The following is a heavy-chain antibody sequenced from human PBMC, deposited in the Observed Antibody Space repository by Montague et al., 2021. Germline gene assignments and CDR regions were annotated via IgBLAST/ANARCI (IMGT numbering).Heavy chain of an antibody. V-gene: IGHV3-23*01. CDR3: TKDQDDYGDYVDWVDT. J-gene: IGHJ5*02. CDR1: GFPFSSYA. D-gene: IGHD4-17*01. Sequence: SLRLSCAASGFPFSSYAMSWVRQAPGKGLKWVSRITSGGSTYYADSVTGRFTISRDNSKNTLYLQTNSLRAEDTAVYYCTKDQDDYGDYVDWVDTWGQGTLVTVSS. CDR2: ITSGGST.